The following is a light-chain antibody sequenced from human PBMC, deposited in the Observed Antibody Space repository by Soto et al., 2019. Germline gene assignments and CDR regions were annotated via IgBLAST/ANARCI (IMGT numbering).Light chain of an antibody. V-gene: IGLV1-51*01. CDR1: SSNIGNNY. Sequence: QSVLTQPPSVSAAPGQRVTISCSGSSSNIGNNYVSWYQQFPGAAPKLLIYHNNQRPSGIPDRFSASKSGTSATLAIAALQTGDEADYYCATWDSSRTPHSVFGTGTKVTVL. CDR3: ATWDSSRTPHSV. J-gene: IGLJ1*01. CDR2: HNN.